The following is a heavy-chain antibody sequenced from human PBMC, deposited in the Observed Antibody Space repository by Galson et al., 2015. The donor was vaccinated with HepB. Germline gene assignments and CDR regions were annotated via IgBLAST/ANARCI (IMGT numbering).Heavy chain of an antibody. Sequence: PALVKPTQTLTLTCTFSGFSLITTGVGVGWIRQPPGKALEWLALIYWDDDKRYSPSLKSRVTITKDTSKNQVVLTMTNMDPVDTATYYCARRPIDYSSSSPYYFDYWGQGTLVTVSS. CDR2: IYWDDDK. CDR3: ARRPIDYSSSSPYYFDY. J-gene: IGHJ4*02. CDR1: GFSLITTGVG. V-gene: IGHV2-5*02. D-gene: IGHD6-6*01.